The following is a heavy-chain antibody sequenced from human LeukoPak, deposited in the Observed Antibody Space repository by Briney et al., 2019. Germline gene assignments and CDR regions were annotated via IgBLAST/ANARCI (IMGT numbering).Heavy chain of an antibody. CDR3: AITYTSSSVVDY. Sequence: GESLKISCKGSGYRFTSYWIGWVRQMPGKGLEWMGIIFPGDSDTRYSPSFQGQVTISADKSIRTAYLQWSSLKASDTAIYYCAITYTSSSVVDYWGQGTLVTVSA. CDR2: IFPGDSDT. J-gene: IGHJ4*02. V-gene: IGHV5-51*01. D-gene: IGHD6-6*01. CDR1: GYRFTSYW.